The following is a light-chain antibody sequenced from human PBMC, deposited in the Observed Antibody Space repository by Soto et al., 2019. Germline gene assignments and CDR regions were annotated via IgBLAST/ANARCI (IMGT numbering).Light chain of an antibody. Sequence: IKMTQSPSTLSASVGDRVTITFRASQSISSWLSWYQQKPGKAPKLLIYKASSLESGVPSRFSGSGSGTEFTLTITSLQSEDFALYYCQQYHNLWTFGQGTKVDI. CDR3: QQYHNLWT. CDR2: KAS. V-gene: IGKV1-5*03. CDR1: QSISSW. J-gene: IGKJ1*01.